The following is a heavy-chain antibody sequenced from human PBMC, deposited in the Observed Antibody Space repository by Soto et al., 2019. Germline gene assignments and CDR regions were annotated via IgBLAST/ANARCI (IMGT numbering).Heavy chain of an antibody. V-gene: IGHV3-33*01. CDR2: IWYDGSNK. D-gene: IGHD2-2*01. Sequence: QVQLVESGGGVVQPGRSLRLSCAASGFTFSSYGMHWVRQAPGKGLEWVAVIWYDGSNKYYADSVKGRFTISRDNSKNTLYLQMNSLGAEDTAVYYCARGNCISPSCYVLGWDWFAPWGQGTLVTVSS. CDR1: GFTFSSYG. J-gene: IGHJ5*02. CDR3: ARGNCISPSCYVLGWDWFAP.